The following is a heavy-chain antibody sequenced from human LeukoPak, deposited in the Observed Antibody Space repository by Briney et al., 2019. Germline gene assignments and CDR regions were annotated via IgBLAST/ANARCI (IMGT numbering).Heavy chain of an antibody. CDR1: GYSISSGYY. J-gene: IGHJ3*02. V-gene: IGHV4-38-2*01. Sequence: SETLSLTCAVSGYSISSGYYWGWIRQPPGKGLEWIGSIYHSGSTYYNPSLKSRVTISVDTSKNQFSLKLTSVTAADTAVYYCARLGYCSSTSCYTTAFDIWGQGTMVTVSS. D-gene: IGHD2-2*02. CDR2: IYHSGST. CDR3: ARLGYCSSTSCYTTAFDI.